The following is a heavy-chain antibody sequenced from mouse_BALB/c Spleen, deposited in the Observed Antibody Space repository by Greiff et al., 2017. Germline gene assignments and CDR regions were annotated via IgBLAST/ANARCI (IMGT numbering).Heavy chain of an antibody. CDR3: ACLYYFDY. J-gene: IGHJ2*01. V-gene: IGHV14-3*02. CDR2: IDPANGNT. Sequence: VQLKESGAELVKPGASVKLSCTASGFNIKDTYMHWVKQRPEQGLEWIGRIDPANGNTKYDPKFQGKATITADTSSNTAYLQLSSLTSEDTAVYYCACLYYFDYWGQGTTLTVSS. CDR1: GFNIKDTY.